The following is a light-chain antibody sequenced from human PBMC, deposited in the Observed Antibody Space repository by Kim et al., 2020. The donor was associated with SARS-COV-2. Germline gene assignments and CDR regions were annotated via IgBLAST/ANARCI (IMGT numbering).Light chain of an antibody. Sequence: DIQVTQSPSSLSASVGDRVTITCRTSQHIFDYVNWYQQKPGKAPKLLIYAASNLESGVPSRFSGSGSGTDYFLTISSLQPEDFATYFCHQSYGAPPWTFGQGTKVDIK. CDR2: AAS. CDR1: QHIFDY. V-gene: IGKV1-39*01. J-gene: IGKJ1*01. CDR3: HQSYGAPPWT.